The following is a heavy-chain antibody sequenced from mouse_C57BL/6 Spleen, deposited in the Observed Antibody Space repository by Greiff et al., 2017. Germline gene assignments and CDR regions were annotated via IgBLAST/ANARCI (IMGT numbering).Heavy chain of an antibody. J-gene: IGHJ4*01. V-gene: IGHV1-18*01. Sequence: EVQLQQSGPELVKPGASVKIPCKASGYTFTDYYMNWVKQSHGKSLEWIGDINPNNGGTSYNQKFKGKATLTVDKSSSTAYMELRSLTSEDSAVYYCALIYYYGSTDAMDYWGQGTSVTVSS. CDR3: ALIYYYGSTDAMDY. CDR1: GYTFTDYY. CDR2: INPNNGGT. D-gene: IGHD1-1*01.